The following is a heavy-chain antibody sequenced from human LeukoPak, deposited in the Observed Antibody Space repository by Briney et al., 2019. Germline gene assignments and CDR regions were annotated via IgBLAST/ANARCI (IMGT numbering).Heavy chain of an antibody. D-gene: IGHD3-22*01. Sequence: GESLKISCKGSGYSFSSYWIGWVRQTPGKGLEWMGIIYPGDSDTRNSPSFEGQVTMSLDKSINTAYPQWNSLKASDTAMYFCVRQDYDSTGYFDSWGQGTLVTVSS. J-gene: IGHJ5*01. V-gene: IGHV5-51*01. CDR3: VRQDYDSTGYFDS. CDR2: IYPGDSDT. CDR1: GYSFSSYW.